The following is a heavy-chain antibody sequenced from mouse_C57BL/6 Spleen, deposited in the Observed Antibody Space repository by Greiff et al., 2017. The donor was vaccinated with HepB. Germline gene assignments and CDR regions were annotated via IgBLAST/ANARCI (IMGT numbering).Heavy chain of an antibody. V-gene: IGHV1-80*01. Sequence: QVQLKQSGAELVKPGASVKISCKASGYAFSSYWMNWVKQRPGKGLEWIGQIYPGDGDTNYNGKFKGKATLTADKSSSTAYMQLSSLTSEDSAVYFCARGRYGNFTLYYYAMDYWGQGTSVTVSS. CDR2: IYPGDGDT. CDR1: GYAFSSYW. J-gene: IGHJ4*01. D-gene: IGHD2-1*01. CDR3: ARGRYGNFTLYYYAMDY.